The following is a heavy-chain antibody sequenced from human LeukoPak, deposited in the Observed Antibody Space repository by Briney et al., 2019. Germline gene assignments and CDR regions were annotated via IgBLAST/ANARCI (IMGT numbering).Heavy chain of an antibody. J-gene: IGHJ4*02. CDR1: GGSISSGGYY. Sequence: PSETLSLTRTVSGGSISSGGYYWSWIRQHPGKGLEWIGYIYYSGSTYYNPSLKSRVTISVDTSKNQFSLKLSSVTAADTAVYYCARAVGCSSTSCYAAGVDYWGQGTLVTVSS. CDR3: ARAVGCSSTSCYAAGVDY. CDR2: IYYSGST. D-gene: IGHD2-2*01. V-gene: IGHV4-31*03.